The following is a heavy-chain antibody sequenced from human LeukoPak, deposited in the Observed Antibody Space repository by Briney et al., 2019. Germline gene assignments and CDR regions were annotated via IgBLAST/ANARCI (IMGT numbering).Heavy chain of an antibody. V-gene: IGHV3-23*01. D-gene: IGHD2-15*01. CDR2: ISGSGGST. Sequence: GASLRLSCAASGFTSSSYAMSWVRQAPGKGLEWVSAISGSGGSTYYADSVKGRFTISRDNSKNTLYLQMNSLRAEDTAVYYCAKLLLDYFDYWGQGTLVTVSS. CDR1: GFTSSSYA. J-gene: IGHJ4*02. CDR3: AKLLLDYFDY.